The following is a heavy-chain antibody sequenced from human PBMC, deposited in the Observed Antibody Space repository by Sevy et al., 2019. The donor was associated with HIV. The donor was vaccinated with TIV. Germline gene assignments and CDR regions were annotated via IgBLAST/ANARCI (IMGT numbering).Heavy chain of an antibody. J-gene: IGHJ6*02. D-gene: IGHD6-13*01. CDR3: AKDRYSSSWYANYYYYYGMDV. CDR1: GFTFSSYG. V-gene: IGHV3-30*18. CDR2: ISYDGSNK. Sequence: GGSLRLSCAASGFTFSSYGMRWVRQAPGKGLEWVAVISYDGSNKYYADSVKGRFTISRDNSKNTLYLQMNSLRAEDTAVYYCAKDRYSSSWYANYYYYYGMDVWGQGTTVTVSS.